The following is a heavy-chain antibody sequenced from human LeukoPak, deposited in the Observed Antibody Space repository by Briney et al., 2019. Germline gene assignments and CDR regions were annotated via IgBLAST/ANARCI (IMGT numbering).Heavy chain of an antibody. V-gene: IGHV3-49*03. D-gene: IGHD2-15*01. CDR2: IRSEAYGGTT. J-gene: IGHJ4*02. CDR1: GFTFRDHA. Sequence: PGGSLRLSCTASGFTFRDHAMNWFRQAPGKGLEWIGFIRSEAYGGTTEYAASEKGRFTISRDDSESIAYLQINSLKTEDTAVYYCARVGCSGGSCQFVYCDSWGEEILVTVSS. CDR3: ARVGCSGGSCQFVYCDS.